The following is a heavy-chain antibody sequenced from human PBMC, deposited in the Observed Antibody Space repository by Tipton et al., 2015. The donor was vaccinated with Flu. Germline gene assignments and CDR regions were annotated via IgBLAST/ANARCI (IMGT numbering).Heavy chain of an antibody. J-gene: IGHJ4*02. CDR2: INHSGST. CDR1: GGSIGSPYC. Sequence: SLRLSCSVSGGSIGSPYCWGWVRQPPGKGLEWIGEINHSGSTNYNPSLKSRVTISADTSKNQFSLKLSSVTAADTAMYYCARKVTNWNYIDYWGQGTLVTVSS. D-gene: IGHD1-1*01. CDR3: ARKVTNWNYIDY. V-gene: IGHV4-4*02.